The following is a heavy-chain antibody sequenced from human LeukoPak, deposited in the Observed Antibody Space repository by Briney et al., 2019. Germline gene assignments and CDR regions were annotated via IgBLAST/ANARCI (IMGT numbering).Heavy chain of an antibody. CDR1: GYTFTSYS. CDR3: AREADYYGSGSYRYFYYYYGMDV. D-gene: IGHD3-10*01. CDR2: ISAYNGNT. V-gene: IGHV1-18*01. J-gene: IGHJ6*02. Sequence: ASVKVSCRASGYTFTSYSISWVRQAPGQGLEWMGWISAYNGNTNYAQKLQGRVTMTTDTSTSTAYMELRSLRSDDTAVYYCAREADYYGSGSYRYFYYYYGMDVWGQGTTVTVSS.